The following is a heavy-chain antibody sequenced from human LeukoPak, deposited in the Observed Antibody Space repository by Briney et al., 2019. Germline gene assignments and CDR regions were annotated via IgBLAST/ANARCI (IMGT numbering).Heavy chain of an antibody. CDR1: GYTFTGYH. CDR3: ARSSHRDGDTFDY. Sequence: ASVKVSCKASGYTFTGYHIHWVRQAPGQGLEWMGWISAYNGNTNYAQKLQGRVTMTTDTSTSTAYMELRSLRSDDTAVYYCARSSHRDGDTFDYWGQGTLVTVSS. D-gene: IGHD3-10*01. V-gene: IGHV1-18*04. J-gene: IGHJ4*02. CDR2: ISAYNGNT.